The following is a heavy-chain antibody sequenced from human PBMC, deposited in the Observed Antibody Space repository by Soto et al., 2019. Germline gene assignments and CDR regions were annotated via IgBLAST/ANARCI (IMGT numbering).Heavy chain of an antibody. CDR3: AREHDTMVRGVIDY. D-gene: IGHD3-10*01. CDR1: GGSFNRHT. Sequence: QVQLVQSGAEVRKPGSSVRVSCKASGGSFNRHTISWVRQAPGQGLEWMGGIIPIFGTANYAQKFQGRVTITADKSTSTAYMELSSLRSEDTAVYYCAREHDTMVRGVIDYWGQGTLVTVSS. CDR2: IIPIFGTA. J-gene: IGHJ4*02. V-gene: IGHV1-69*06.